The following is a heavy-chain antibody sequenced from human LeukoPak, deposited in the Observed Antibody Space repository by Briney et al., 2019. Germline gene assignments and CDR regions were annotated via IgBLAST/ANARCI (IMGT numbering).Heavy chain of an antibody. J-gene: IGHJ2*01. Sequence: GASVKVSCRASGYTVTAHYIHWVRQAHGQGLEWMGWIYPKSGSTNYAQKFMGSVTMTGDTSINTAFMELSRLRSDDTAIYYGARGRVTTMVRGVITHYLDLWGGGSLVTVP. CDR2: IYPKSGST. V-gene: IGHV1-2*02. D-gene: IGHD3-10*01. CDR3: ARGRVTTMVRGVITHYLDL. CDR1: GYTVTAHY.